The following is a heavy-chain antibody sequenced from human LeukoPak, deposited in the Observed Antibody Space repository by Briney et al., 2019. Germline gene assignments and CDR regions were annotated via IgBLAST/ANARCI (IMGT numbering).Heavy chain of an antibody. D-gene: IGHD3-22*01. CDR3: ARRSRRITPIGGAFDI. V-gene: IGHV4-34*01. J-gene: IGHJ3*02. CDR1: GGSFSGYY. CDR2: INHSGST. Sequence: PSETLSLTCAVYGGSFSGYYWSWIRQPPGKGPEWIGEINHSGSTNYNPSLKSRVTISVDTSKNQFSLKLSSVTAADTAVYYCARRSRRITPIGGAFDIWGQGTMVTVSS.